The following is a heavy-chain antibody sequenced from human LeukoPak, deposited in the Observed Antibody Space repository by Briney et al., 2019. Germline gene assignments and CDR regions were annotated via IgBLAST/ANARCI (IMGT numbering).Heavy chain of an antibody. J-gene: IGHJ4*02. Sequence: GGSLRLSCAASGFTFSSYAMSWVRQAPGKGLEWVSAISGSGGSTYYADSVKGRFTISRDNSRNTLYLQMNSLRAEDTAVYYCARDLAEYYYDSTGQGGFDYWGQGTLVTVSS. CDR2: ISGSGGST. D-gene: IGHD3-22*01. V-gene: IGHV3-23*01. CDR1: GFTFSSYA. CDR3: ARDLAEYYYDSTGQGGFDY.